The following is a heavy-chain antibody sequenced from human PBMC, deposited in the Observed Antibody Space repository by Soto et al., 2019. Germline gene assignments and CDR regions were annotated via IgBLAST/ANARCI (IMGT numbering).Heavy chain of an antibody. V-gene: IGHV4-34*01. J-gene: IGHJ5*02. CDR1: GGSFSGYY. Sequence: SETLSLTCAVYGGSFSGYYSSWIRQPPGKGLEWIGEIKNSGSTNYNPSLKSRVTISVDTSKNQFSLKLSSVTAADTAAYYCARRRYDFWSGYLRSCWFDPWGQGTLVTVS. D-gene: IGHD3-3*01. CDR2: IKNSGST. CDR3: ARRRYDFWSGYLRSCWFDP.